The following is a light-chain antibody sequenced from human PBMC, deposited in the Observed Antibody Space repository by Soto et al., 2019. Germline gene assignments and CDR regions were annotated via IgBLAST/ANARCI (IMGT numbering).Light chain of an antibody. CDR1: QSVSSSY. V-gene: IGKV3-15*01. CDR3: QQYHNWPVT. J-gene: IGKJ4*01. Sequence: EIVLTKSPATLSLSPAGRATLAVTASQSVSSSYLAWYQQKPGQAPRLLISGASTGATGVPPRFSGSGSGTDFTLTVNSLQSEDIAVYYCQQYHNWPVTFGGGSKVDIK. CDR2: GAS.